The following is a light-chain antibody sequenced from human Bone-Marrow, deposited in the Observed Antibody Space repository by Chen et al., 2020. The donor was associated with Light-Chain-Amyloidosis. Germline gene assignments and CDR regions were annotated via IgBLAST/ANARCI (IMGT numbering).Light chain of an antibody. V-gene: IGKV4-1*01. CDR2: WVS. CDR1: QSVLHSFLNKNF. Sequence: DIVMTYSPDSLDVSLGERATINCKSSQSVLHSFLNKNFVTWFQQKPGQPPKLLIYWVSARQSGVPDRFSGSGSGTDFPLTISSLQAEDVAVYYCQQYCATPRTFGQGTKVEIK. J-gene: IGKJ1*01. CDR3: QQYCATPRT.